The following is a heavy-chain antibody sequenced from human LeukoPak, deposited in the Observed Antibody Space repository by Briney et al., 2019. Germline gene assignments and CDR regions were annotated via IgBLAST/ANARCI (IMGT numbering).Heavy chain of an antibody. Sequence: ASVKVSCKASEYTFTAYYMHWVRQAPGQGLEWMGWINSNSGGTNYAQKFQGRVTMTRDTSVSTVCMELSRLTSDDTAVYYCARVWERSSSAWPFDYWGQGTLVTVSS. D-gene: IGHD6-25*01. CDR3: ARVWERSSSAWPFDY. V-gene: IGHV1-2*02. J-gene: IGHJ4*02. CDR1: EYTFTAYY. CDR2: INSNSGGT.